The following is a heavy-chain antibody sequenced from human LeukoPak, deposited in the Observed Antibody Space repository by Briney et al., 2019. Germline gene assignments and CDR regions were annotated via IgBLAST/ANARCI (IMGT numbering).Heavy chain of an antibody. Sequence: SEILSLTCTVSGGSISTYYWSWIRQPAGKGLEWIGRIYTNENTNYNPSLRSRVTMSVDTSKNQFSLKLNSVTAADTAVYYCARAAAAAGGQYFDNWGQGTLVAVPS. J-gene: IGHJ4*02. D-gene: IGHD6-13*01. CDR1: GGSISTYY. V-gene: IGHV4-4*07. CDR2: IYTNENT. CDR3: ARAAAAAGGQYFDN.